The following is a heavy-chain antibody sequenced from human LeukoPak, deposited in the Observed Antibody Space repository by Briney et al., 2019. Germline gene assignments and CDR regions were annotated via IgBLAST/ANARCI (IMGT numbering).Heavy chain of an antibody. Sequence: SETLSLTCTVSGGSISSYYWNWIRQPPGKGLEWIGYIYTSGSTNYNPSLKSRVTISVDTSKNQFSLKLSSVTAADTAVYYCARLQGSGYYIDYWGQGTLVTVSS. D-gene: IGHD3-3*01. CDR3: ARLQGSGYYIDY. V-gene: IGHV4-4*09. J-gene: IGHJ4*02. CDR2: IYTSGST. CDR1: GGSISSYY.